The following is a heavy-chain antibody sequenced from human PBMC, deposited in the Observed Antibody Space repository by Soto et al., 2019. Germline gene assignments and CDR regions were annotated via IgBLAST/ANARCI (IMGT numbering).Heavy chain of an antibody. J-gene: IGHJ6*02. D-gene: IGHD3-22*01. Sequence: SETLSLTCAVYGGSFSGYYWSWIRQPPGKGLEWIGEINHSGSTNYNPSLKSRVTISVDTSKNQFSLKLSSVTAADTAVYYCARIHYYDSSGYTPRVNYYYGMDVWGQGTTVTVSS. V-gene: IGHV4-34*01. CDR1: GGSFSGYY. CDR3: ARIHYYDSSGYTPRVNYYYGMDV. CDR2: INHSGST.